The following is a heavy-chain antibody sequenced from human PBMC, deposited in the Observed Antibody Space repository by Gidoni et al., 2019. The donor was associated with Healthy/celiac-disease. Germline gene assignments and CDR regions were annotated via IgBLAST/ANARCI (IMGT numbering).Heavy chain of an antibody. CDR1: GYTFTRYD. D-gene: IGHD6-6*01. V-gene: IGHV1-8*01. CDR2: MNPNSGNT. J-gene: IGHJ6*02. CDR3: ARRSSSPGYYYYYGMDV. Sequence: QVQLVQSGSVVKKPGASLKFTCKASGYTFTRYDINWVRQATGQGLEWMGWMNPNSGNTGYAQKFQGRVTMTRNTSISTAYRELSSLRSEDTAVYYCARRSSSPGYYYYYGMDVWGQGTTVTVSS.